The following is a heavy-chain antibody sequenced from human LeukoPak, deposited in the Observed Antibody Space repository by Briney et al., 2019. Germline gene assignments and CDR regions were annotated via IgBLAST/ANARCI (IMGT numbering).Heavy chain of an antibody. Sequence: PGGSLRLSCAASGFTFSSYAMSWVRQAPGKGLEWVSAISGSGGSTYYADSVKGRFTTSRDNSKNTLYLQMNSLRAEDTAVYYCAKGPYYDILTGYYSDYWGQGTLVTVSS. CDR3: AKGPYYDILTGYYSDY. CDR2: ISGSGGST. V-gene: IGHV3-23*01. D-gene: IGHD3-9*01. J-gene: IGHJ4*02. CDR1: GFTFSSYA.